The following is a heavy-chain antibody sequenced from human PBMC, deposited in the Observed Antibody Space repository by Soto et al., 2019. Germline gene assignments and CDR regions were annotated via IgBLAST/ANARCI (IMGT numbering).Heavy chain of an antibody. CDR1: GGSITSSSYY. Sequence: SETLSLTCTVSGGSITSSSYYWGWIRQPPGKGLEWIGSIYYSGSTYYNPSLKSRVTISVDTSKNQFSLKLSSVTAADTAVYYCARELSGSPLWFDPWGQGTLVTVSS. CDR2: IYYSGST. D-gene: IGHD1-26*01. CDR3: ARELSGSPLWFDP. J-gene: IGHJ5*02. V-gene: IGHV4-39*07.